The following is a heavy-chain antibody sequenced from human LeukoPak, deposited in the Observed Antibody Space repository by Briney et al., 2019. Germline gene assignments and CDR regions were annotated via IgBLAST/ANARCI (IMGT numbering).Heavy chain of an antibody. V-gene: IGHV3-30*18. CDR1: GFPFSDYY. D-gene: IGHD3-22*01. CDR2: ISYDGSNE. Sequence: GGSLRLSCAASGFPFSDYYMNWVRQAPGKGLEWVAVISYDGSNEYYADSVKGRFTISRDNSKNTLYLQMNSLRAEDTAVYYCAKGLYDGGGYYLDYWGQGTLVTVSS. CDR3: AKGLYDGGGYYLDY. J-gene: IGHJ4*02.